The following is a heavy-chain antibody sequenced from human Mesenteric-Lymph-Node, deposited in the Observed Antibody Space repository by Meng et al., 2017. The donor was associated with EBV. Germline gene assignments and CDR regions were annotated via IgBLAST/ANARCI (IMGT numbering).Heavy chain of an antibody. Sequence: QVQLQQWGAGLLTPSETLSLTCAVYGGSFSGYYWSWIRQPPGKGLEWIGEINHSGSTNYNPSLKSRVTISVDTSKNQFSLKLSSVTAADTAVYYCARGEKGPIDYWGQGTLVTVSS. CDR3: ARGEKGPIDY. CDR1: GGSFSGYY. V-gene: IGHV4-34*01. CDR2: INHSGST. J-gene: IGHJ4*02.